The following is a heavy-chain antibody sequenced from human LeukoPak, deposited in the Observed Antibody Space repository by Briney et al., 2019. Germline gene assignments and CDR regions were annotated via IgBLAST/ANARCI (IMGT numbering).Heavy chain of an antibody. J-gene: IGHJ6*03. CDR2: INPSGTGT. D-gene: IGHD3-22*01. V-gene: IGHV1-46*01. CDR3: ARDKSKRYYDSSGYYSRDVRYYYMDV. Sequence: GASVKVSCKASGYTITNNYMHWVRQAPGQGLEWMGVINPSGTGTSYAQKFQGRVTMTRDTSTSTVYMELSSLRSEDTAVYYCARDKSKRYYDSSGYYSRDVRYYYMDVWGKGTTVTISS. CDR1: GYTITNNY.